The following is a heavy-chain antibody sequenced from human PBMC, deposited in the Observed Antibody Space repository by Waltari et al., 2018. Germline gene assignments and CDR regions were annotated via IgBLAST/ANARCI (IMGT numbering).Heavy chain of an antibody. CDR1: GFTFSSYG. J-gene: IGHJ4*02. CDR2: ISYDGSNK. D-gene: IGHD5-18*01. V-gene: IGHV3-30*18. Sequence: QVQLVESGGGVVQPGRSLRLSCAASGFTFSSYGMHWVRQAPGKGLEWVAVISYDGSNKYYADSVKGRFTISRDNSKNTLYLQMNSLRAEDTAVYYCAKGAGYSYGYGDYWGQGTLVTVSS. CDR3: AKGAGYSYGYGDY.